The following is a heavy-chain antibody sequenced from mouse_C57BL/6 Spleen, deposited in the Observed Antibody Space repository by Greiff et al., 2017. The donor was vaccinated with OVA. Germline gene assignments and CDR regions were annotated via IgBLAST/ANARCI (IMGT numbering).Heavy chain of an antibody. CDR1: GYTFTSYD. V-gene: IGHV1-85*01. CDR3: ARWKLFAY. CDR2: IYPRDGST. Sequence: QVQLKESGPELVKPGASVKLSCKASGYTFTSYDINWVKQRPGQGLEWIGWIYPRDGSTQYNEKFKGKATLTVDTYSSTAYMELHSLTSEDSAVYFCARWKLFAYWGQGTLVTVSA. J-gene: IGHJ3*01.